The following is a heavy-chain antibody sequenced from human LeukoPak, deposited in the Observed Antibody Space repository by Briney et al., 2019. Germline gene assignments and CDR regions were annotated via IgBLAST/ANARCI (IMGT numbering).Heavy chain of an antibody. CDR3: VGDADFNY. J-gene: IGHJ4*02. V-gene: IGHV3-30*02. CDR1: GFTFSSYG. CDR2: IRYDGSNK. Sequence: PGGSLRLSCAASGFTFSSYGMHWVRQAPGKGLEWVAFIRYDGSNKYYADSLKGRFTISRDNSKNTLYLQMNSLRGEDTAVYYCVGDADFNYWGQGTLVSVSS.